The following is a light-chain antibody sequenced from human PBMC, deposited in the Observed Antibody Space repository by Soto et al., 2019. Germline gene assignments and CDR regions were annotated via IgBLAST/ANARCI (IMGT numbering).Light chain of an antibody. CDR1: SSDVGGYNY. V-gene: IGLV2-11*01. CDR2: DAV. J-gene: IGLJ3*02. CDR3: CSYAANYPWV. Sequence: QSVLTQPRSVSASPGQSVTISCTGISSDVGGYNYVSWYQHHPGKAPKVVISDAVKRPSGVPDRFSGSRSGNTASLTISGLQAEDEADYYCCSYAANYPWVFGGGTKVTVL.